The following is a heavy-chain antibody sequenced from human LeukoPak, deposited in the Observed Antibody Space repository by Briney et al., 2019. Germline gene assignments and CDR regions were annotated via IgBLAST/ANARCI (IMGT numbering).Heavy chain of an antibody. V-gene: IGHV3-23*01. CDR2: ISGSGGTT. CDR3: AKYIGSGFSFEH. J-gene: IGHJ4*02. Sequence: PGGSLRLSCAASGFMFSTFAMSWVRQAPGKGLEWVSAISGSGGTTYYADSVQGRFTISRDNSQNTLYLQMNSLRAEDTAVYYCAKYIGSGFSFEHWGQGTLVAVSS. D-gene: IGHD2-15*01. CDR1: GFMFSTFA.